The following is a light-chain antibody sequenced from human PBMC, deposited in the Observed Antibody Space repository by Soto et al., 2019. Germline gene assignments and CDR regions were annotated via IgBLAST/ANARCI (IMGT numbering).Light chain of an antibody. J-gene: IGKJ5*01. CDR1: QGINSY. Sequence: DIQLTQSPSFLSASVGDRVTVTCRSSQGINSYLAWYQQKPGKAPKLLIYTASTLQSGVPSRFSGSGSGTEFTLTITNLQPEDFAAYYCQQRNVWPPVTFGQGTRLEIK. CDR2: TAS. V-gene: IGKV1-9*01. CDR3: QQRNVWPPVT.